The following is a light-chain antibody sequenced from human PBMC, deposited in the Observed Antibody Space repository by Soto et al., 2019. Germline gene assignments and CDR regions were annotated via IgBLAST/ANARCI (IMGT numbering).Light chain of an antibody. CDR2: KAS. CDR3: QQYNSYRA. V-gene: IGKV1-5*03. Sequence: DVQMTQSPSTLSAPVGDRVTITCRASESIDSWLAWHQQKPGRAPKLLISKASSLESGVPSRFSGSGFGTEFTLTISSLQPDDFATYYCQQYNSYRAFGQGTKVDIK. J-gene: IGKJ1*01. CDR1: ESIDSW.